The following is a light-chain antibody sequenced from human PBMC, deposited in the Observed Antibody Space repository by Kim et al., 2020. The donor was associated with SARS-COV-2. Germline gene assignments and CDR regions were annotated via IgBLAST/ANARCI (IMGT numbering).Light chain of an antibody. J-gene: IGLJ2*01. CDR3: QAWDISTLV. Sequence: SYELTQPPSVSVSPGQTARITCSGDKLGDKYVCWYQQKPGQSPVLVMYQNKKRPSGIPERFSGSNSGNTATLIISGTQAMDEADYYCQAWDISTLVFDGG. CDR2: QNK. V-gene: IGLV3-1*01. CDR1: KLGDKY.